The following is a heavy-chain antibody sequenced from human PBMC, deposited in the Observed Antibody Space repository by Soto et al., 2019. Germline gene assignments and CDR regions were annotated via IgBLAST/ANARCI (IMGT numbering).Heavy chain of an antibody. Sequence: VQLLESGGGLVQPGGSLRLSCVASGFTFSTYAMSWVRQAPGKGLEWVSIIGSSGGVTVYADSVKGRFTISRDNSKNTLYLQMNSLTAEDTAVYYCAKHFVNGEIDYWGQGTLVTVSS. J-gene: IGHJ4*02. CDR1: GFTFSTYA. CDR2: IGSSGGVT. D-gene: IGHD3-10*01. V-gene: IGHV3-23*01. CDR3: AKHFVNGEIDY.